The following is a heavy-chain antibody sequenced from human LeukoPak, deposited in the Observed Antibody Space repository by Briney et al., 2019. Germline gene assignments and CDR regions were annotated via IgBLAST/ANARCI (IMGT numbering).Heavy chain of an antibody. CDR2: INPNSGGT. D-gene: IGHD6-13*01. CDR1: GYTFTGYY. Sequence: GASVKVSCKASGYTFTGYYMHWVRQAPGQGLEWMGRINPNSGGTNYAQKFQGRVTMTRDTSISTAYMELSRLRSDDTAVYYCASYSSSRYYYGMDVWGQGTTVTVSS. J-gene: IGHJ6*02. CDR3: ASYSSSRYYYGMDV. V-gene: IGHV1-2*06.